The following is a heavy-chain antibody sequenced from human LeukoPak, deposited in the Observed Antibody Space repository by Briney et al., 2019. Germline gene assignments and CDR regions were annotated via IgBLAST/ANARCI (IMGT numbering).Heavy chain of an antibody. V-gene: IGHV3-21*04. CDR1: GFTFSSYS. CDR2: IYSGGGT. CDR3: ARDASLGYSYGLVY. J-gene: IGHJ4*02. D-gene: IGHD5-18*01. Sequence: GGSLRLSCAASGFTFSSYSMNWVRQAPGKGLEWVSIIYSGGGTYYADSVKGRFTISRDNAKNSLYLQMNSLRAEDTAVYYCARDASLGYSYGLVYWGQGTLVTVSS.